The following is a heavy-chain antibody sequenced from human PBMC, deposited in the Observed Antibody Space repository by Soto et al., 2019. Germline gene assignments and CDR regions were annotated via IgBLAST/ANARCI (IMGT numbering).Heavy chain of an antibody. V-gene: IGHV3-23*01. J-gene: IGHJ6*03. CDR3: AKASASGGYCSGGTCYSYYYYMDV. Sequence: EVQLLESGGGLVQPGGSLRLSCAASGFTFTNYAMIWVRQAPGKGLEWVSAISISGGATYYADSVKGRFTISRDDSKNTRFLQMNSLRADDTAVYYCAKASASGGYCSGGTCYSYYYYMDVWGKGTTVTVCS. D-gene: IGHD2-15*01. CDR2: ISISGGAT. CDR1: GFTFTNYA.